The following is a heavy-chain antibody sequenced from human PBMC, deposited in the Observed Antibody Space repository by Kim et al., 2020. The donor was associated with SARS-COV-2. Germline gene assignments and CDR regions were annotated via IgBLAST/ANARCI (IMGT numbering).Heavy chain of an antibody. Sequence: NADGSTTYYADSVKGRFTSSRDNAKNTVDLQMNSLRAEDTAVYYCATVFGFWGQGSLVTVSS. D-gene: IGHD3-3*01. CDR2: NADGSTT. V-gene: IGHV3-74*01. J-gene: IGHJ4*02. CDR3: ATVFGF.